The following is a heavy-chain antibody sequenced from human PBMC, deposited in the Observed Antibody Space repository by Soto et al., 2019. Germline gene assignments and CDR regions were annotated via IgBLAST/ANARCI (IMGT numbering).Heavy chain of an antibody. CDR1: GGSISSSSYY. V-gene: IGHV4-39*01. J-gene: IGHJ4*02. CDR3: ARHPLIENYYDSSGYYLTHGPYFDY. Sequence: QLQLQESGPGLVKPSETLSLTCTVSGGSISSSSYYWGWIRQPPGKVLEWIGSIYYSGSTYYNPSLKSRVTISVDTSKNQFALKLSSVTAADTAVYYCARHPLIENYYDSSGYYLTHGPYFDYWGQGTLVTVSA. CDR2: IYYSGST. D-gene: IGHD3-22*01.